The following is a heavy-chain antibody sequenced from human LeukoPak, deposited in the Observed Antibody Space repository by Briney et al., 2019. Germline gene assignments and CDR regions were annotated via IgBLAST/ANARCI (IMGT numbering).Heavy chain of an antibody. V-gene: IGHV3-30-3*01. Sequence: GGSLRLSCAASGFTFSSYAMHWVRQAPGKGLEWVAVISYDGSNKYYADSVKGRFTISRGNSKNTLYLQMSSLRAEDTAVYYCARDHCSSTSCYFDYWGQGTLVTVSS. CDR2: ISYDGSNK. CDR3: ARDHCSSTSCYFDY. CDR1: GFTFSSYA. J-gene: IGHJ4*02. D-gene: IGHD2-2*01.